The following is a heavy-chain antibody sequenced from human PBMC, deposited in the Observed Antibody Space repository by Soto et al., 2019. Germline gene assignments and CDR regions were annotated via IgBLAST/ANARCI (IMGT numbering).Heavy chain of an antibody. V-gene: IGHV4-59*01. CDR1: GGSIRSYY. Sequence: SETLSLTSTVSGGSIRSYYWSWIRQPPGKGLEWIGYIYYSGSTNYNPSLKSRVTISVDTSKNQFSLKLSSVTAADTAVYYCARAPRGNYGYPSYFDYWGQGTLVTVS. CDR2: IYYSGST. D-gene: IGHD3-10*01. J-gene: IGHJ4*02. CDR3: ARAPRGNYGYPSYFDY.